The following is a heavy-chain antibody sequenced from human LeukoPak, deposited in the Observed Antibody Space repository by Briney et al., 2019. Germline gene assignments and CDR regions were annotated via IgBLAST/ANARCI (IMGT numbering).Heavy chain of an antibody. V-gene: IGHV3-21*04. Sequence: GGSLRLSCAASGFTFGAYTINWVRQAPGKGLEWVSCIFSRSESILYADSVKGRFTISRDNSKNTLYLQMNSLRAEDTAVYYCAKEWGFYWGQGTLVTVSS. D-gene: IGHD3-16*01. J-gene: IGHJ4*02. CDR1: GFTFGAYT. CDR2: IFSRSESI. CDR3: AKEWGFY.